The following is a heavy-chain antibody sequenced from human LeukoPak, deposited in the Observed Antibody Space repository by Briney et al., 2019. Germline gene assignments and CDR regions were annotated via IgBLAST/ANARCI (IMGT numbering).Heavy chain of an antibody. V-gene: IGHV3-33*01. CDR3: VKGYCSGGNCAQFGD. CDR1: GFSFDTYA. D-gene: IGHD2-15*01. Sequence: GGSLRLSCAASGFSFDTYAMHWVRQAPGQGLEWVALIWHDGSHKFYSNSVRGQFTISRDNSKNTVYLQMNSLKTEDTAVYYCVKGYCSGGNCAQFGDWGQGTLVTVSS. CDR2: IWHDGSHK. J-gene: IGHJ4*02.